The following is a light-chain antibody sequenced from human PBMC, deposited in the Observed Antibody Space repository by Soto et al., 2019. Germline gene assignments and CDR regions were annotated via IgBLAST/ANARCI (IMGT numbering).Light chain of an antibody. Sequence: QSVLTQPPSASGTPGQRITISWSGSISNLESHTVNWYQQVPGTAPKLLINTNNQRPAGVPDRFSGTKSGASASLAISGLQSEDAATYYYATWDDSRKGVFGTGTKVTVL. V-gene: IGLV1-44*01. J-gene: IGLJ1*01. CDR1: ISNLESHT. CDR2: TNN. CDR3: ATWDDSRKGV.